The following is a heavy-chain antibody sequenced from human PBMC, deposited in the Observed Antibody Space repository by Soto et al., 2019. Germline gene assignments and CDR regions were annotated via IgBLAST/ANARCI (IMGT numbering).Heavy chain of an antibody. CDR2: ISYNGSNK. CDR1: GFTFSSYG. CDR3: AKAGPYSRLWSGYDFRASLDY. D-gene: IGHD5-12*01. J-gene: IGHJ4*02. V-gene: IGHV3-30*18. Sequence: GGSLRLSCAASGFTFSSYGMHWVRQAPGKGLEWVAVISYNGSNKYYADSVKGRFTISRDNSKNTLYLQMNSLRAEDTAVYYCAKAGPYSRLWSGYDFRASLDYWGQGTLVTVSS.